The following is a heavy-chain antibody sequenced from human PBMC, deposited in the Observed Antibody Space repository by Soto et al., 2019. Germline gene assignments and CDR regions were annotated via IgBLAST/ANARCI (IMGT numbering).Heavy chain of an antibody. CDR2: ITSSAGII. CDR3: ARATTAVERAFDI. V-gene: IGHV3-48*01. CDR1: GLNVYASW. D-gene: IGHD1-1*01. Sequence: WGSTRISCAASGLNVYASWMAWVRQKPGKGLEWVSFITSSAGIIYYADSVKGRFTISRDNARSSLYLQMNSLRAEDTAVYYCARATTAVERAFDIWGQGTMVTVSS. J-gene: IGHJ3*02.